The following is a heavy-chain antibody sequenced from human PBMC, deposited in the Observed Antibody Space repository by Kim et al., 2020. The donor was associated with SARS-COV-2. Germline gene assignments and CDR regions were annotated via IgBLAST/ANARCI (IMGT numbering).Heavy chain of an antibody. J-gene: IGHJ4*02. V-gene: IGHV4-39*01. CDR1: GGSTSSIDYY. D-gene: IGHD6-13*01. CDR2: IFHSGSA. CDR3: ATEGGSWDYFDC. Sequence: SETLSLTCNVSGGSTSSIDYYWAWIRQPPGKGPEWIGSIFHSGSAYYNPSLKSRVTISVDTSKNQFSLKLASVTAADTAVYYCATEGGSWDYFDCWGQGALVTVSS.